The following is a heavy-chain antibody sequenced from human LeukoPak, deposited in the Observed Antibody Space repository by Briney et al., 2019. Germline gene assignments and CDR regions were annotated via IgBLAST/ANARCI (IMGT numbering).Heavy chain of an antibody. V-gene: IGHV1-69*04. CDR1: GDTFSSYT. Sequence: ASVKVSCKASGDTFSSYTISWVRQAPGQGLEWMGRIIPILGIANYAQKFQGRVTITADKSTSTAYMELSSLRSEDTAVYYCARDDREWLSFYYYYYMDVWGKGTTVTVSS. J-gene: IGHJ6*03. CDR3: ARDDREWLSFYYYYYMDV. D-gene: IGHD3-3*01. CDR2: IIPILGIA.